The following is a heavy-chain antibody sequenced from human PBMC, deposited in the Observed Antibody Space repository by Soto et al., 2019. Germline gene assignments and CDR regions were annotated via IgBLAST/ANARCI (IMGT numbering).Heavy chain of an antibody. CDR3: ARSSGGYSYGYEGTLDY. Sequence: SETLSLTCAVSGGSISSGGYSWSWIRQPPGKGLEWIGYIYHSGSTYYNPSLKSRVTISVDRSKNQFSLKLSSVTAADTVVYYCARSSGGYSYGYEGTLDYWGQGTLVTVSS. D-gene: IGHD5-18*01. CDR1: GGSISSGGYS. J-gene: IGHJ4*02. CDR2: IYHSGST. V-gene: IGHV4-30-2*02.